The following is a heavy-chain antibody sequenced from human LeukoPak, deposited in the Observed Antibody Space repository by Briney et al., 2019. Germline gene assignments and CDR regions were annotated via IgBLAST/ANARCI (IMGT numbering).Heavy chain of an antibody. Sequence: GGSLRLSCAASGFTFSSYAMHWVRQAPGKGLEWVAVISYDGSKKYYADSVKGRFTISRDNSKNTLYLQMNSLRAEDTAVYYCARDAARHYYYGMDVWGQGTTVTVSS. V-gene: IGHV3-30-3*01. J-gene: IGHJ6*02. CDR2: ISYDGSKK. D-gene: IGHD6-25*01. CDR1: GFTFSSYA. CDR3: ARDAARHYYYGMDV.